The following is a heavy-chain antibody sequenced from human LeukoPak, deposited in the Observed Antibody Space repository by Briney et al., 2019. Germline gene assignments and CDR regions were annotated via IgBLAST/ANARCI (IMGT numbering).Heavy chain of an antibody. V-gene: IGHV1-69*06. CDR3: ARGGGVVVPAAMPVSYYMDV. CDR2: VIPIFGTA. D-gene: IGHD2-2*01. J-gene: IGHJ6*03. CDR1: GGTFSSYA. Sequence: SVKVSCKASGGTFSSYAISWVRQAPGQGLEWMGGVIPIFGTANYAQKFQGRVTITADKSTSTAYMELSSLRSEDTAVYYCARGGGVVVPAAMPVSYYMDVWGKGTTVTISS.